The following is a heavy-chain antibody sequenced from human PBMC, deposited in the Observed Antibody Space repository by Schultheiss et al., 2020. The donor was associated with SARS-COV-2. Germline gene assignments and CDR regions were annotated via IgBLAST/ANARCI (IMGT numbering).Heavy chain of an antibody. CDR3: ARGYNVWDY. CDR2: IYSGGST. J-gene: IGHJ4*02. V-gene: IGHV3-53*01. D-gene: IGHD2-2*02. CDR1: GGSVSSGSYF. Sequence: GSLRLSCTVSGGSVSSGSYFWSWIRQPPGKGLEWVSVIYSGGSTYYADSVKGRFTISRDNSKNTVYLQMNSLRAEDTAVYYCARGYNVWDYWGQGVLVTVSS.